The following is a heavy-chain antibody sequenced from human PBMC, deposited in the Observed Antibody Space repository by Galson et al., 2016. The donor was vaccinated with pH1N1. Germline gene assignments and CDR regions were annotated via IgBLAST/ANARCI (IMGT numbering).Heavy chain of an antibody. CDR1: GYRFTNYW. J-gene: IGHJ4*02. D-gene: IGHD2-15*01. CDR3: ARRSDGSCSGGRCYGVDYFDY. Sequence: QSGAEVKKPGESLKISCKGSGYRFTNYWIGWVRQMPGKGLEWMGIIFPGDSDTRYSPSFQGQVTISADKSITTAYLQWSSLKAADTAMYYCARRSDGSCSGGRCYGVDYFDYWGQGTLVTVSP. CDR2: IFPGDSDT. V-gene: IGHV5-51*01.